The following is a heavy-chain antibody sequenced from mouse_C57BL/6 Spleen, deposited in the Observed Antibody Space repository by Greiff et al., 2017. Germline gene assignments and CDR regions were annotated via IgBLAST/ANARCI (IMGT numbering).Heavy chain of an antibody. D-gene: IGHD2-2*01. CDR1: GFNIKDDY. Sequence: QLVESGAELVRPGASVKLSCTASGFNIKDDYMHWVKQRPEQGLEWIGWIDPENGDTEYASKFQGKATITADTSSNTAYLQLSSLTSEDTAVYYCTTGGYDEGAWFAYWGQGTLVTVSA. CDR2: IDPENGDT. J-gene: IGHJ3*01. V-gene: IGHV14-4*01. CDR3: TTGGYDEGAWFAY.